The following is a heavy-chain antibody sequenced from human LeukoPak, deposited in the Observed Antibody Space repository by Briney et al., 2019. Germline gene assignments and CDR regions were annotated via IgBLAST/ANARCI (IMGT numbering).Heavy chain of an antibody. Sequence: ASVKVSCKASGGTFSSYAISWVRQAPGQGLEWMGGIIPIFGTANYAQKFQGRVTITTDESTSTAYMELSRLRSEDTAVYYCARYCSSTSCYTGDAFDIWGQGTMVTVSS. CDR1: GGTFSSYA. D-gene: IGHD2-2*02. J-gene: IGHJ3*02. CDR2: IIPIFGTA. V-gene: IGHV1-69*05. CDR3: ARYCSSTSCYTGDAFDI.